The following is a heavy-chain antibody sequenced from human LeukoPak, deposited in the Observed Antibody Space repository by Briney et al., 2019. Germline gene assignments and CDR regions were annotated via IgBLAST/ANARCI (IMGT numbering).Heavy chain of an antibody. CDR1: GGSTSSYY. D-gene: IGHD3-9*01. CDR3: ARRNVLTEGEAFDI. CDR2: IYDSRST. V-gene: IGHV4-59*08. Sequence: SETLSLPCTVSGGSTSSYYWTWIRRPPGEGLEWIGYIYDSRSTNYNPSLNSRVTISADASKNQFSLKLNSVTAADTAVYYCARRNVLTEGEAFDIWGQGTMVTVSS. J-gene: IGHJ3*02.